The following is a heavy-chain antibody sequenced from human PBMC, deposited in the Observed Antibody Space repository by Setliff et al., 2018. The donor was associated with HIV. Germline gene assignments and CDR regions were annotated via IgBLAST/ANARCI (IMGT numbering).Heavy chain of an antibody. V-gene: IGHV4-38-2*01. CDR3: ARIYDSSGYYRAPIGWFDP. D-gene: IGHD3-22*01. CDR2: IYYSGST. Sequence: LSLTCAVSGFSISTNYYWGWIRQPPGKELDWIGSIYYSGSTYYNPSLKSRVTISVDTSKNQFSLSLSSVTAADTAVYYCARIYDSSGYYRAPIGWFDPWGQGTLVTVSS. CDR1: GFSISTNYY. J-gene: IGHJ5*02.